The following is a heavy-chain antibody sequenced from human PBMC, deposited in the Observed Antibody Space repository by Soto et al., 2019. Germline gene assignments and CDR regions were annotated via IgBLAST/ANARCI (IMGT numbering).Heavy chain of an antibody. D-gene: IGHD3-16*01. J-gene: IGHJ5*02. CDR2: INPSDGST. Sequence: ASVKVSCKASGYTFTSHCVNCVRQAPGQGLEWMGMINPSDGSTNYAQKFQGRVTLTTDTSTSTVYMELSSLRSEDAAVYFCARDPRTYISSFNWFDPWGLGTLVTVSS. CDR1: GYTFTSHC. V-gene: IGHV1-46*01. CDR3: ARDPRTYISSFNWFDP.